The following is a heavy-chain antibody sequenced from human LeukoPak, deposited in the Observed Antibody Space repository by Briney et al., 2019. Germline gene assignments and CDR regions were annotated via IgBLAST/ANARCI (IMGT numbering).Heavy chain of an antibody. CDR1: GFTFDDYA. D-gene: IGHD6-19*01. J-gene: IGHJ4*02. CDR2: ISWNSGSI. Sequence: GRSLRLSCAASGFTFDDYAMHWVRQAPGKGLEWVSGISWNSGSIGYADSVKGRFTISRDNAKNSLYLQMNSLRAEDMALYYCAKGYSSGWYGYYFDYWGQGTLVTVSS. V-gene: IGHV3-9*03. CDR3: AKGYSSGWYGYYFDY.